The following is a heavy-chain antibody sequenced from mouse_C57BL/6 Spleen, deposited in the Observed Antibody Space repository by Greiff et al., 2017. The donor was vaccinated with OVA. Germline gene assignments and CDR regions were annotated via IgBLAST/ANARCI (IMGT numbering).Heavy chain of an antibody. J-gene: IGHJ4*01. CDR3: ARVGGSPMDY. CDR2: IYPRSGNT. V-gene: IGHV1-81*01. Sequence: VQLQESGAELARPGASVKLSCKASGYTFTSYGISWVKQRTGQGLEWIGEIYPRSGNTYYNEKFKGKATLTADKSSSTAYMELRSLTSEDSAVYFCARVGGSPMDYWGQGTSVTVSS. CDR1: GYTFTSYG.